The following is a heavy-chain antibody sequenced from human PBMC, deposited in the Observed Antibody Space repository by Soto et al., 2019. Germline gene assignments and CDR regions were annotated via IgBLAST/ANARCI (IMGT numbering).Heavy chain of an antibody. D-gene: IGHD3-22*01. CDR2: IIPIFGTA. CDR1: GGPFSSYA. Sequence: QVQLVQSGAEVKKPGSSVKVSCKASGGPFSSYAISWVRQAPGQGLEWMGGIIPIFGTANYAQKFQGRVTINAYESTSTAYMELSRLRSEDTAVYYCARGSFNDYDDSSGYEFGAFDIWGQGTMVTVSS. J-gene: IGHJ3*02. CDR3: ARGSFNDYDDSSGYEFGAFDI. V-gene: IGHV1-69*01.